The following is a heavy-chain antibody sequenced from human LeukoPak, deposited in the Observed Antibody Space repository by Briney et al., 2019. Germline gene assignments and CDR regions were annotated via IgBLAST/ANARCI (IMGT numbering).Heavy chain of an antibody. Sequence: ASVKVSCKASGYTFTSYGISWVRQAPGQGLEWMGWISTYNGNTNYAQKFQGRVTMTTDTSMSTAYMELRSLRSDDTAVYYCARPAYCGGDCFTSKNWYFDLWGRGTLVTVSS. D-gene: IGHD2-21*02. V-gene: IGHV1-18*01. CDR2: ISTYNGNT. CDR1: GYTFTSYG. J-gene: IGHJ2*01. CDR3: ARPAYCGGDCFTSKNWYFDL.